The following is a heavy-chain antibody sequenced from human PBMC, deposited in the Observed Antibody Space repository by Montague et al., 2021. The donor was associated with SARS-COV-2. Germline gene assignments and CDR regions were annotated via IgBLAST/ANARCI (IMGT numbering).Heavy chain of an antibody. J-gene: IGHJ6*02. V-gene: IGHV3-48*02. CDR2: ISSSSTI. CDR1: GFTFSSYS. Sequence: SLRLSCAASGFTFSSYSMNWVRQAPGKGLEWVSYISSSSTIYYVDSVKGRFTISRDNAKNSLYLQMNSLRDEDTAVYYCARDLGLVPAMVYYYYYGMDVWGQGTTVTVSS. CDR3: ARDLGLVPAMVYYYYYGMDV. D-gene: IGHD5-18*01.